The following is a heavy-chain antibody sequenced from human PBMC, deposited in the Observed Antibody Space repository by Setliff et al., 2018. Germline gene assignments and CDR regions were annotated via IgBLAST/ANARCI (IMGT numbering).Heavy chain of an antibody. Sequence: SETLSLTCVVSGGSISSGNWWSWVRQSPGKGLEWIGESYHSGNINYNPSLKSRVTISVDKSKDQFSLKLNSVTAADTAIYYCARGGSGSYPFDYWGQGTLVTVSS. D-gene: IGHD1-26*01. J-gene: IGHJ4*02. CDR2: SYHSGNI. CDR3: ARGGSGSYPFDY. V-gene: IGHV4-4*02. CDR1: GGSISSGNW.